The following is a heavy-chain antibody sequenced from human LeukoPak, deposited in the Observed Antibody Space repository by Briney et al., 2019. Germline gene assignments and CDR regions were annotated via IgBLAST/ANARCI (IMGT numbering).Heavy chain of an antibody. V-gene: IGHV3-7*01. CDR1: GFTFGTYW. CDR3: ARDALAGEKPEYFFDY. CDR2: IHQDGSEE. J-gene: IGHJ4*02. Sequence: GGSLGLSCAASGFTFGTYWMSWVRQAPGKGLEWVANIHQDGSEEYYVDSVKGRFTISRDNAKNSVYLQMSGLRAEDTAVYYCARDALAGEKPEYFFDYWGQGTLVTVSS.